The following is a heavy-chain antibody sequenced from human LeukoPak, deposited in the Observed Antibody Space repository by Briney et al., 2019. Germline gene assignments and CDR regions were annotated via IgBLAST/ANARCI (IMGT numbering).Heavy chain of an antibody. CDR2: IYSSGST. D-gene: IGHD6-13*01. Sequence: PSETLSLTCTVSGGSISSYYWSWIRQPAGKGLEWIGQIYSSGSTNYSPSLKSRVTMSVDTSKNQFSLKLSSVTAADTGVYYCARVYTSSWYYFDYWGQGTLVTVAS. CDR1: GGSISSYY. J-gene: IGHJ4*02. V-gene: IGHV4-4*07. CDR3: ARVYTSSWYYFDY.